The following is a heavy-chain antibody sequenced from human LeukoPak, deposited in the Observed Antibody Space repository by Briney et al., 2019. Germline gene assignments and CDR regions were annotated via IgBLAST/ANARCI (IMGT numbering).Heavy chain of an antibody. Sequence: SETLSLTCTVSGYSISSGYYWGWIRQPPGKGLEWIGSIYHSGSTYYNPSLKSRVTISVDTSKNQFSLKLSSVTAADTAVYYCARARGDYYGSGSYYLFDYWGQGTLVTVSS. CDR1: GYSISSGYY. CDR2: IYHSGST. CDR3: ARARGDYYGSGSYYLFDY. J-gene: IGHJ4*02. V-gene: IGHV4-38-2*02. D-gene: IGHD3-10*01.